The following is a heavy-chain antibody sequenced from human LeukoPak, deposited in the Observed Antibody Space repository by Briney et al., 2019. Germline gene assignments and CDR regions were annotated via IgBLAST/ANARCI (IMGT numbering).Heavy chain of an antibody. D-gene: IGHD3-10*01. CDR1: GGSISSGGYY. V-gene: IGHV4-39*07. CDR3: ARLSMVRARGRPLYYYGMDV. Sequence: SETLSLTCTVSGGSISSGGYYWSWIRQPPGKGLEWIGEINHSGSTNYNPSLKSRVTISVDTSKNQFSLKLSSVTAADTAVYYCARLSMVRARGRPLYYYGMDVWGKGTTVTVSS. J-gene: IGHJ6*04. CDR2: INHSGST.